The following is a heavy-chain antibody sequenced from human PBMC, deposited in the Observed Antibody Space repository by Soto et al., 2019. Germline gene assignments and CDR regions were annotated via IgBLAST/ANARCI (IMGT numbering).Heavy chain of an antibody. J-gene: IGHJ5*01. CDR3: ARATGYCSGGSCSNWFDP. Sequence: PSETLSLTCTVSGGSISSGSYYRSWIRQHPGKGLEWVGYIYYSGSTYYNPSLKSRVTISVDTSKNHFSLKLSSVTAADTAVYYWARATGYCSGGSCSNWFDPGGQGTLVTVSS. CDR2: IYYSGST. V-gene: IGHV4-31*03. D-gene: IGHD2-15*01. CDR1: GGSISSGSYY.